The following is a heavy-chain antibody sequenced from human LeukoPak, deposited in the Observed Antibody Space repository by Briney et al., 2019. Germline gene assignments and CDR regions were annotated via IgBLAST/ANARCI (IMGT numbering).Heavy chain of an antibody. V-gene: IGHV3-64*01. CDR2: ISSNGGST. D-gene: IGHD1-26*01. Sequence: GGSLRLSCAASGFTFSSYAMHWVRQAPGKGLEYVSAISSNGGSTYYANSVKGRFTISRDNSKNTLYLQMGGLRAEDMAVHYCARAPRGGSYPILDDAFDIWGQGTMVTVSS. J-gene: IGHJ3*02. CDR3: ARAPRGGSYPILDDAFDI. CDR1: GFTFSSYA.